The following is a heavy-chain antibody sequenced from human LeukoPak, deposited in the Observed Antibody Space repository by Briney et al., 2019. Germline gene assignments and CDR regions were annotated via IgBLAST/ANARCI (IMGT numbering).Heavy chain of an antibody. J-gene: IGHJ4*02. CDR1: GGSISGRY. CDR2: WRYDGSP. V-gene: IGHV4-59*08. CDR3: VVTQKWLAFDY. Sequence: SETLSLTCAVSGGSISGRYWSWIRQPPGKGLEWIANWRYDGSPNYTPSLVSRATISLDTSKNQFSLRLTSVTAADTAVYYCVVTQKWLAFDYWGQGILVTVSS. D-gene: IGHD6-19*01.